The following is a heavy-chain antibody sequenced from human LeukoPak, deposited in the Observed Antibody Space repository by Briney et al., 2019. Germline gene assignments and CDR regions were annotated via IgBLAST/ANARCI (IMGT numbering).Heavy chain of an antibody. D-gene: IGHD3-10*01. CDR1: GYTFTDYF. CDR3: ARDITMVRGVIFY. Sequence: GASVKVSCKASGYTFTDYFMHWVRQAPGQGLEWMGWINPNSGGTNYAQKFQGRVTMTRDTSISTAYMELSRLRSDDTAVYYCARDITMVRGVIFYWGQGTLVTVSS. V-gene: IGHV1-2*02. CDR2: INPNSGGT. J-gene: IGHJ4*02.